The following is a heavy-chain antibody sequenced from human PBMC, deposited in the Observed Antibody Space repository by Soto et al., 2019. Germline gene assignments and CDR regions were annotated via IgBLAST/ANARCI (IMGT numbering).Heavy chain of an antibody. CDR2: IIPIFGTA. J-gene: IGHJ6*02. Sequence: SVKVSCKASGGTFSSYAISWVRQAPGQGLEWMGGIIPIFGTANYAQKFQGRVTITADESTSTAYMELSSLRSEDTAVYYCAQGYCISTSCYGYYYYYGMDVWGQGTTVTVSS. CDR3: AQGYCISTSCYGYYYYYGMDV. D-gene: IGHD2-2*01. V-gene: IGHV1-69*13. CDR1: GGTFSSYA.